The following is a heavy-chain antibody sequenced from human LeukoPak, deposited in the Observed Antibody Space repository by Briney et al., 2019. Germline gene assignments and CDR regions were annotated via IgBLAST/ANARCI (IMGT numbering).Heavy chain of an antibody. CDR1: GGSFSGYY. D-gene: IGHD3-10*01. V-gene: IGHV4-34*01. J-gene: IGHJ4*02. CDR3: ARVLRGGIDY. CDR2: INHSGST. Sequence: PSETLSLTCAVYGGSFSGYYWSWIRQPPGKGLEWIGEINHSGSTNYNPSLKSRVTISVDTSKNQFSLKLSSVTAADTAVYYCARVLRGGIDYWGQGTLVTVSS.